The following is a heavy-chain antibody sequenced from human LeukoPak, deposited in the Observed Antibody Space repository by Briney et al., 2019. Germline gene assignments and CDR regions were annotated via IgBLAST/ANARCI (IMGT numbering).Heavy chain of an antibody. Sequence: ASVTVSCKASGYTFTSYGISWVRQAPGQGLEWMGWISAYNGNTNYAQKLQGRVTMTTDTSTSTAYMELRSLRSDDTAVYYCARGWNYDILTGYYNYYGMDVWGQGTTVTVSS. CDR1: GYTFTSYG. CDR3: ARGWNYDILTGYYNYYGMDV. CDR2: ISAYNGNT. D-gene: IGHD3-9*01. V-gene: IGHV1-18*01. J-gene: IGHJ6*02.